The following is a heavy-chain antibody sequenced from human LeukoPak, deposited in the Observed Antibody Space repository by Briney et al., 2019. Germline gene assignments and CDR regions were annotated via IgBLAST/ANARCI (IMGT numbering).Heavy chain of an antibody. V-gene: IGHV3-21*01. Sequence: GGSLRLSCAASGFTFSSYSMNWVRQAPGKGLEWVSSISSSSSYIYYADSLTGRFTISRDNAKNSLYLQMNSLRAEDTAVYYCARVAAAGSFDYWGQGTLVTVSS. CDR1: GFTFSSYS. D-gene: IGHD6-13*01. CDR2: ISSSSSYI. J-gene: IGHJ4*02. CDR3: ARVAAAGSFDY.